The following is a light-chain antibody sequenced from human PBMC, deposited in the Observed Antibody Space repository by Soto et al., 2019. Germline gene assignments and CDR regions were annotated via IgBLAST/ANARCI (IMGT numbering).Light chain of an antibody. Sequence: QSVLTQPPSASGSPGQSVTISCAGTSSDVGGYNYVSWYQQHPGKAPKLLIYEVTTRPSGVPDRFSGSKSGNTASLTISGLQAEDEADYYCSSYAGTTTPLFGGGTKLTVL. V-gene: IGLV2-8*01. J-gene: IGLJ2*01. CDR2: EVT. CDR3: SSYAGTTTPL. CDR1: SSDVGGYNY.